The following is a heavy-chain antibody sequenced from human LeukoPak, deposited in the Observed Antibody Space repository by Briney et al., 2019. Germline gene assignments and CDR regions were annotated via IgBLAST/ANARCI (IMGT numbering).Heavy chain of an antibody. CDR1: GGTFSSYA. J-gene: IGHJ4*02. CDR3: ASRNPYDSSGYYPFDY. CDR2: IIPIFGTA. V-gene: IGHV1-69*05. D-gene: IGHD3-22*01. Sequence: SVKVSCKASGGTFSSYAISWVRQAPGQGLEWMGGIIPIFGTANYAQKFQGRVTITTDESTSTAYMELSSLRSEDTAVYYCASRNPYDSSGYYPFDYWGQGTVVTVSS.